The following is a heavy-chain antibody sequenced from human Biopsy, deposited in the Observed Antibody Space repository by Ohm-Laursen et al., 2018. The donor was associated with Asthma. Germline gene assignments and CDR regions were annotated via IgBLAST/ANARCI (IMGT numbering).Heavy chain of an antibody. D-gene: IGHD6-19*01. CDR2: IMTVVGTT. J-gene: IGHJ6*02. Sequence: GPSVNPSRTAPGGTFSNFAIGWVRQAAGQGSEWLGGIMTVVGTTNYAPKIQGRAAITADESTSTAYMEVTSLRSEDTAIYYRARCQVGYSSGWSLLLKKIYYSGLDVWGQGTAVTVSS. CDR1: GGTFSNFA. CDR3: ARCQVGYSSGWSLLLKKIYYSGLDV. V-gene: IGHV1-69*13.